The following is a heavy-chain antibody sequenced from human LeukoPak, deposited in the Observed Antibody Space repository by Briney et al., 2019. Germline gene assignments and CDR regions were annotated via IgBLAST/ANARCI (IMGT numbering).Heavy chain of an antibody. Sequence: ETLSLTCTVSGGSISSSSYYWGWLRQAPGKGLEWVSAISGNGDITYYTDSVKGRFTISRDNSKNTLCLQMNSLRAEDTAIYYCAKVTGGDMITYGGLDYWGQGTLVTVSS. D-gene: IGHD3-16*01. J-gene: IGHJ4*02. CDR1: GGSISSSSYY. V-gene: IGHV3-23*01. CDR2: ISGNGDIT. CDR3: AKVTGGDMITYGGLDY.